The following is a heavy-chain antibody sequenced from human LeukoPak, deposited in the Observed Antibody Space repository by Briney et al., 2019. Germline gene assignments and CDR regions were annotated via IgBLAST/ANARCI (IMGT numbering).Heavy chain of an antibody. CDR2: IIPIFGTA. V-gene: IGHV1-69*13. CDR3: ARGAPYYDFWGGYYTALKGFDY. Sequence: SVKVSCKASGGTFTSYAISWVRQAPGQGLEWMGGIIPIFGTANYAQKFQGRVTITADESTSTAYMELSSLRSEDTAVYYCARGAPYYDFWGGYYTALKGFDYWGQGTLVTVSS. D-gene: IGHD3-3*01. CDR1: GGTFTSYA. J-gene: IGHJ4*02.